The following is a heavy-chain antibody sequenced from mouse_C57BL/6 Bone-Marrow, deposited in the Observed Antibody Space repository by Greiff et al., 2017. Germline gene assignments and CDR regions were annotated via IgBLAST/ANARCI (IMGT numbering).Heavy chain of an antibody. CDR2: IDPETGGT. V-gene: IGHV1-15*01. CDR1: GYTFTDYE. CDR3: TRGGGYYGAY. Sequence: QVQLQQSGAELVRPGASVTLSCKASGYTFTDYEMHWVKQTPVHGLEWIGAIDPETGGTAYNQKFKGKAILTADKSSSTAYMELRSLTAEDSAVDYCTRGGGYYGAYWGQGTLVTVSA. J-gene: IGHJ3*01. D-gene: IGHD1-2*01.